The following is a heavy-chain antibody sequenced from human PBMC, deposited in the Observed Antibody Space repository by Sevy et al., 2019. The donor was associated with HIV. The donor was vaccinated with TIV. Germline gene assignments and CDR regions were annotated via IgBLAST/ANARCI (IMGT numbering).Heavy chain of an antibody. CDR3: ARDIYYDSSGYYSKNSDHYYYYYGMVV. CDR1: GFTFSSYA. Sequence: GGSLRLSCAASGFTFSSYAMHWVRQAPGKGLEWVAVISYDGSNKYYADSVKGRFTISRDNSKNTLYLQMNSLRAEDTAVYYCARDIYYDSSGYYSKNSDHYYYYYGMVVWGQGTTVTVSS. CDR2: ISYDGSNK. D-gene: IGHD3-22*01. V-gene: IGHV3-30*04. J-gene: IGHJ6*02.